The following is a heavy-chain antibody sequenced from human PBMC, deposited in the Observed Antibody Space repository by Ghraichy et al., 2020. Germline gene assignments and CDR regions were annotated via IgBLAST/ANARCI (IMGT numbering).Heavy chain of an antibody. J-gene: IGHJ4*02. CDR1: GGSFSGYY. CDR2: INHSGST. Sequence: SETLSLTCAVYGGSFSGYYWSWIRQPPGKGLEWIGEINHSGSTNYNPSLKSRVTISVDTSKNQFSLKLSSVTAADTAVYYCARGLTYYDFWSGYKNYFDYWGQGTLVTVSS. CDR3: ARGLTYYDFWSGYKNYFDY. V-gene: IGHV4-34*01. D-gene: IGHD3-3*01.